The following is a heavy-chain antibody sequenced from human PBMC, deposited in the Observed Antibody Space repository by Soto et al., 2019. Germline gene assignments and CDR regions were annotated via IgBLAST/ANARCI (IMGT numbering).Heavy chain of an antibody. CDR2: ISDNGRP. CDR1: DGSISSGGYY. CDR3: ARNDSGSKNFDY. V-gene: IGHV4-31*03. J-gene: IGHJ4*02. D-gene: IGHD3-10*01. Sequence: SETLSLTCSVSDGSISSGGYYWSWIRLHPGKGLEWIGYISDNGRPYYNPSLKSRATISEDRSKNQFSLRLRSVTAADTAVYYCARNDSGSKNFDYWGQGTLVTVPS.